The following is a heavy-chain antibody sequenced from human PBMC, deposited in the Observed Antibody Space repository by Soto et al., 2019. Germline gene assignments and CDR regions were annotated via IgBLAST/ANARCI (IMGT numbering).Heavy chain of an antibody. CDR1: GGTFSSYA. D-gene: IGHD3-22*01. CDR3: ASPLVIVARYAFDI. V-gene: IGHV1-69*13. J-gene: IGHJ3*02. CDR2: IIPIFGTA. Sequence: ASVKVSCKASGGTFSSYAISWVRQAPGQGLEWMGGIIPIFGTANYAQKFQGRVTITADESTSTAYMELSSLRSEDTAVYYCASPLVIVARYAFDIWGQGTMVTVSS.